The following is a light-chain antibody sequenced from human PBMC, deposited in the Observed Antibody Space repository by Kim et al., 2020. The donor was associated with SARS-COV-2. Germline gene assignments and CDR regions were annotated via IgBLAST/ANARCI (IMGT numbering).Light chain of an antibody. V-gene: IGLV3-19*01. Sequence: VALGPTVRITCQGDSLRKYYATWYQQMPRQAPVLVFYGKVKRPSGVPDRISGSTSGNSASLTITGAQAADEADYYCQSLDSRDTVVFGGGTKVTVL. CDR2: GKV. CDR3: QSLDSRDTVV. J-gene: IGLJ2*01. CDR1: SLRKYY.